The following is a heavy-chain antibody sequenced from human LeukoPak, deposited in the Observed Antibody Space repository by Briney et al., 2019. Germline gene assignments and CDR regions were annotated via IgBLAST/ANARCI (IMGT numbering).Heavy chain of an antibody. V-gene: IGHV3-30*02. CDR2: IRYDGSNK. CDR3: AGSLVPESAFDI. D-gene: IGHD2-15*01. CDR1: GFTFSSYG. Sequence: GGSLRLSCAASGFTFSSYGMHWVRQAPGKGLEWVAFIRYDGSNKYYADSVKGRFTISRDNSKNTLYLQKNSLRAEDTAVYYCAGSLVPESAFDIWGQGTMVTVSS. J-gene: IGHJ3*02.